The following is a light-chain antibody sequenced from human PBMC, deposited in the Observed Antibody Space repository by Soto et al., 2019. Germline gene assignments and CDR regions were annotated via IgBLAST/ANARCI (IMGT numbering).Light chain of an antibody. J-gene: IGKJ1*01. V-gene: IGKV3-20*01. Sequence: EIGLTQSPCTLSLYPGERATLNCRASQSVRSSYLAWYQQQPGQAPRLLIHGASRRATGIPDRFSGSGSGTDFTLTINRLEPEDFAVYFCQQYGDMWTFGQGTKV. CDR2: GAS. CDR1: QSVRSSY. CDR3: QQYGDMWT.